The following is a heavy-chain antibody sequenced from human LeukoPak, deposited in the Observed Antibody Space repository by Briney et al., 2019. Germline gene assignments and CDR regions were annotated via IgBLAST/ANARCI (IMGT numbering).Heavy chain of an antibody. J-gene: IGHJ5*02. V-gene: IGHV3-30*18. D-gene: IGHD2-15*01. CDR3: AKEYRVVPTEWFDP. CDR1: GFTFSSYG. CDR2: ISYDGSNK. Sequence: PGRSLRLSCAASGFTFSSYGMHWVRQAPGKGLEWVAVISYDGSNKYYADSVKGRFTISRDNSKNTLYLQMNSLRAVDTAVYYCAKEYRVVPTEWFDPWGQGTLVTVSS.